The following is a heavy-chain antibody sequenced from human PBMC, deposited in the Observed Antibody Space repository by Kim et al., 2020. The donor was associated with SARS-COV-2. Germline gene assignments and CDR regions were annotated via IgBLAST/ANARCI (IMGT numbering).Heavy chain of an antibody. CDR3: TRGRWERTGWFDP. D-gene: IGHD1-26*01. J-gene: IGHJ5*02. CDR2: ISSSSSYI. CDR1: GFTFSSYS. V-gene: IGHV3-21*01. Sequence: GGSLRLSCAASGFTFSSYSMNWVRQAPGKGLEWVSSISSSSSYIYYADSVKGRFTISRDDATHLLHLQMNSLRAEDTAVYYCTRGRWERTGWFDPWGQGTLVIVSS.